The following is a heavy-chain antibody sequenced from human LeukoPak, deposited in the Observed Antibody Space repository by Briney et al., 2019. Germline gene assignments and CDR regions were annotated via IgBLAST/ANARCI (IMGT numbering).Heavy chain of an antibody. Sequence: GGSLRLSCAASGFTFISYSMNWVRQAPGRGLEWVSSISSSSSYIYYADSVKGRFTISRDNAKNSLYLQMNSLRAEDTAVYYCARGPYYYDSSGYLDYWGQGTLVTVSS. CDR1: GFTFISYS. CDR3: ARGPYYYDSSGYLDY. D-gene: IGHD3-22*01. CDR2: ISSSSSYI. J-gene: IGHJ4*02. V-gene: IGHV3-21*01.